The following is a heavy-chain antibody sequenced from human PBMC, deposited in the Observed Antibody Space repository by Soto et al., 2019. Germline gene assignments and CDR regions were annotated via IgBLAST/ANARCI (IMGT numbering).Heavy chain of an antibody. CDR2: ISSSSSYI. CDR3: ARDPGYCSSTSCYGEYFQH. Sequence: GGSLRLSCAASGFTFSSYSMNWVRQAPGKGLEWVSSISSSSSYIYYADSVKGRFTISRDNAKNSLYLQMNSLRAEDTAVYYCARDPGYCSSTSCYGEYFQHWGQGTLVTVSS. CDR1: GFTFSSYS. V-gene: IGHV3-21*01. D-gene: IGHD2-2*01. J-gene: IGHJ1*01.